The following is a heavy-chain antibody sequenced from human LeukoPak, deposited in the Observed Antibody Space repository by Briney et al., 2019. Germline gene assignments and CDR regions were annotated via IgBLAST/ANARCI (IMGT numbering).Heavy chain of an antibody. V-gene: IGHV3-23*01. CDR1: GFTFSSYG. D-gene: IGHD5-18*01. J-gene: IGHJ4*02. Sequence: GGSLRLSCAASGFTFSSYGMSWVRQAPGKGLEWVSGISGSGSNTYYADSVKGRFTISRDNSKNTLYLQMNSLRAEDTAVYYCAKSEGYTYGRFDYWGQGTLVTVSS. CDR2: ISGSGSNT. CDR3: AKSEGYTYGRFDY.